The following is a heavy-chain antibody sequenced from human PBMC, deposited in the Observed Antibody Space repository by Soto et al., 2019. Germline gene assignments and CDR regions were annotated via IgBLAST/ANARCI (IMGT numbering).Heavy chain of an antibody. V-gene: IGHV1-69*13. J-gene: IGHJ6*02. Sequence: SVKVSCKASGGTFSSYAISWVRQAPGQGLEWMGGIIPIFGTANYAQKFQGRVTITADESTSTAYMELSSLRSEDTAVYYCASGDYYDSISYYGMDVWGQGTTVTVS. CDR2: IIPIFGTA. CDR1: GGTFSSYA. D-gene: IGHD3-22*01. CDR3: ASGDYYDSISYYGMDV.